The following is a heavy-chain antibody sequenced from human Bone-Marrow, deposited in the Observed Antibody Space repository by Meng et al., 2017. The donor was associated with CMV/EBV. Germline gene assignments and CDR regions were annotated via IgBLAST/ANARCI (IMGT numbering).Heavy chain of an antibody. Sequence: GESLKISCAASGFTVSSNYMSWVRQAPGKGLEWVSVIYSGGSTYYADSVKGRFTISRDNSKNTLYLQMNSLRAEDTAVYYCASFGATTPVVYWGQGTLVTFSS. CDR2: IYSGGST. CDR3: ASFGATTPVVY. J-gene: IGHJ4*02. D-gene: IGHD1-26*01. CDR1: GFTVSSNY. V-gene: IGHV3-53*01.